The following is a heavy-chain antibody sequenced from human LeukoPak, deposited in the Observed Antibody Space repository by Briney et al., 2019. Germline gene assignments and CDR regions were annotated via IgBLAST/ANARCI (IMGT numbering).Heavy chain of an antibody. J-gene: IGHJ4*02. CDR1: GFTFSSYA. D-gene: IGHD2-2*01. Sequence: GGSLRLSCAASGFTFSSYAMSWVHQAPGKGLEWVSAISGSGGSTYYADSVKGRFTISRDNSKNTLYLQMNSLRAEDTAVYYCAKRGYCSSTSCYSPFDYWGQGTLVTVSS. CDR3: AKRGYCSSTSCYSPFDY. V-gene: IGHV3-23*01. CDR2: ISGSGGST.